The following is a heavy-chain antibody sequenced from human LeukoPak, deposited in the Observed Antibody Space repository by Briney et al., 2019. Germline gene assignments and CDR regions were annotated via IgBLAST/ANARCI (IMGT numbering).Heavy chain of an antibody. Sequence: SVKVSCKASGGTFSSYAISWVRQAPGQGLEWMGGIIPIFGTANYAQKFQGRVTITADKSTSTAYMELSSLRSEDTAVYYCAYDSSGYSRVYYFDYWGQGTLVTVSS. CDR1: GGTFSSYA. CDR2: IIPIFGTA. D-gene: IGHD3-22*01. V-gene: IGHV1-69*06. J-gene: IGHJ4*02. CDR3: AYDSSGYSRVYYFDY.